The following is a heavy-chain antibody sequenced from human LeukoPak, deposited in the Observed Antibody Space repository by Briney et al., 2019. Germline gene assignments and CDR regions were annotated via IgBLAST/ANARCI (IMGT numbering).Heavy chain of an antibody. Sequence: PGGSLTLSCVASGFAFNTYGMHWVRQAPGEGLEWVASIRHDGAYKYYADSVKGRFTISRDNSKNMVYLQMNRPRVEDTAVYYCAKEEVSEIGYYDYWGQGILVAVSS. CDR2: IRHDGAYK. J-gene: IGHJ4*02. CDR3: AKEEVSEIGYYDY. CDR1: GFAFNTYG. V-gene: IGHV3-30*02.